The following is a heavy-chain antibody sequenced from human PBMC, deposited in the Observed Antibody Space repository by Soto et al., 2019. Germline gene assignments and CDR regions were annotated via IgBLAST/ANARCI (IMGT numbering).Heavy chain of an antibody. CDR1: GYTFTDYY. CDR2: INPNNDGT. J-gene: IGHJ4*02. Sequence: SVKVSCKASGYTFTDYYFHWVRQAPVQGLEWMGWINPNNDGTNYAQNFQGRVTMTRDTSVNTAYMELSSLTSDDTAMYYCARAYYHSSGYYFLDYWGQGSQVTVSS. D-gene: IGHD3-22*01. CDR3: ARAYYHSSGYYFLDY. V-gene: IGHV1-2*02.